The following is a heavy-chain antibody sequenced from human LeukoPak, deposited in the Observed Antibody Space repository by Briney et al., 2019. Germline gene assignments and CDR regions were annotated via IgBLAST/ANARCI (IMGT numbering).Heavy chain of an antibody. CDR2: ILYDGSNK. CDR3: AKSNGYGLVDI. D-gene: IGHD3-10*01. J-gene: IGHJ3*02. V-gene: IGHV3-30*18. CDR1: GFTFSSYG. Sequence: PGGSLRLSCAASGFTFSSYGMHWVRQAPGKGLEWVALILYDGSNKYYADSVKGRFTISRDSSKNTLYLQMNSLRVEDTAVYYCAKSNGYGLVDIWGQGTMVTVSS.